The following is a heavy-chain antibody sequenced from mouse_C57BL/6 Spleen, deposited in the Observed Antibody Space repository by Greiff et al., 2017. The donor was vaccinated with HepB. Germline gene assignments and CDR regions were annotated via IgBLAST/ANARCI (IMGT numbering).Heavy chain of an antibody. J-gene: IGHJ2*01. Sequence: EVQLVESGGGLVKPGGSLKLSCAASGFTFSSYAMSWVRQTPEKRLEWVATISDGGSYTYYPDNVKGRFTISRDNAKNNLYLQMSHLKSEDTAMYYCARDRVLRPSYYFDYWGQGTTLTVSS. D-gene: IGHD1-1*01. CDR1: GFTFSSYA. V-gene: IGHV5-4*01. CDR3: ARDRVLRPSYYFDY. CDR2: ISDGGSYT.